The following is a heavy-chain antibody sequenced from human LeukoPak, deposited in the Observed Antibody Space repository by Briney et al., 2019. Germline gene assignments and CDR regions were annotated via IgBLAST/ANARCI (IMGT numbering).Heavy chain of an antibody. D-gene: IGHD3-3*01. J-gene: IGHJ5*02. CDR3: ARGRRFWSGYSSYNWFDP. CDR2: INHSGST. CDR1: GGSFSGYY. Sequence: SETLSLTCAVYGGSFSGYYWSWIRQPPGKGLEWIGEINHSGSTNYNPSLKSRVTISVDTSKNQFSLKLSSVTAADTAVYYCARGRRFWSGYSSYNWFDPWGQGTLVTVSS. V-gene: IGHV4-34*01.